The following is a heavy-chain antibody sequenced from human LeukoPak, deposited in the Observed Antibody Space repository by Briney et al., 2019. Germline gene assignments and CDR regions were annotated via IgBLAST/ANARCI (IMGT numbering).Heavy chain of an antibody. J-gene: IGHJ3*02. Sequence: PSETLSLTCTVSGGSISSTNYYWGWIRQPPGKGLEWIGSMHYSGNTYYNPSLKSRVIISVDRPKNQFSLRLSSVTAADTAVYYCARVFLTPYTSGWYDDAFDIWGQGTMVTVSS. CDR2: MHYSGNT. V-gene: IGHV4-39*07. CDR3: ARVFLTPYTSGWYDDAFDI. CDR1: GGSISSTNYY. D-gene: IGHD6-19*01.